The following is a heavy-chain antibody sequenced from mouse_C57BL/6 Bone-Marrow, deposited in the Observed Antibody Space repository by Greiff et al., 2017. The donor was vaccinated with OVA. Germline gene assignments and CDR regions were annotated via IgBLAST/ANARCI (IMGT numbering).Heavy chain of an antibody. CDR3: ARRAGSSPWFAY. Sequence: QVQLKESGPELVKPGASVKISCKASGYAFSSSWMNWVKQRPGKGLEWIGRIYPGDGDTNYNGKFKGKATLTADKSSSTAYMQLSSLTSEDSAVYFCARRAGSSPWFAYWGQGTLVTVSA. CDR2: IYPGDGDT. CDR1: GYAFSSSW. D-gene: IGHD1-1*01. J-gene: IGHJ3*01. V-gene: IGHV1-82*01.